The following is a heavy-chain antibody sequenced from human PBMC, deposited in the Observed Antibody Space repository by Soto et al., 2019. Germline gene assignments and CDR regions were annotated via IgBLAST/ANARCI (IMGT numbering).Heavy chain of an antibody. J-gene: IGHJ4*02. V-gene: IGHV4-59*01. D-gene: IGHD6-13*01. CDR3: ARMAAAGMRGLYFDY. CDR1: GGSISSYY. Sequence: PSETLSLTCTFSGGSISSYYWSWIRQPPGKGLEWIGYIYYSGSTNYNPSLKSRVTISVDTSKNQFSLKLSSVTAADTAVYYCARMAAAGMRGLYFDYWGQGTLVTVSS. CDR2: IYYSGST.